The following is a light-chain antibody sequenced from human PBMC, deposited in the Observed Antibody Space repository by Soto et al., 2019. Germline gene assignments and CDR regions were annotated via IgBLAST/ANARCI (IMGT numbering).Light chain of an antibody. CDR2: GAS. CDR1: QSVSDY. J-gene: IGKJ1*01. V-gene: IGKV3-20*01. CDR3: QQYGSSPT. Sequence: IVLTQSPATLSLSPWERATLSCRASQSVSDYLAWYQQKPGQAPRLLIYGASSRATGIPDRFSGSGSGTDFTLTITRLEPEDVAVYYCQQYGSSPTFGQGTKVDIK.